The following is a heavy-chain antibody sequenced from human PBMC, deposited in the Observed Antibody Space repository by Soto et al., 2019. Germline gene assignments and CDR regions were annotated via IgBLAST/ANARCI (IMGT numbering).Heavy chain of an antibody. V-gene: IGHV4-30-4*01. Sequence: PSETLSLTCTVSGGSISSGDYYWSWIRQPPGEGLEWIGSIYYSGSTYYNPSLKSRVTISVDTSKNQFSLKLSSVTAADTAVYYCARDRLLWFGETYYYYGMDVWGQGTTVTVSS. CDR2: IYYSGST. CDR1: GGSISSGDYY. J-gene: IGHJ6*02. CDR3: ARDRLLWFGETYYYYGMDV. D-gene: IGHD3-10*01.